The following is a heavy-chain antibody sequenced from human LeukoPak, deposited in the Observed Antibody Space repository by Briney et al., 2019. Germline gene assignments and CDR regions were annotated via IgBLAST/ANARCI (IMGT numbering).Heavy chain of an antibody. J-gene: IGHJ4*02. CDR3: ARDRTGNNDFWSGYTTFFVY. D-gene: IGHD3-3*01. Sequence: GGSLSLSCAASRFTFTSYWMSWVSQAPGKGLEWVAKINKDGSEKNYVNSVKGRFSICRDNAKNTLYLQMNSLRAEETAVYYCARDRTGNNDFWSGYTTFFVYWGQGTLVTVSS. CDR2: INKDGSEK. V-gene: IGHV3-7*01. CDR1: RFTFTSYW.